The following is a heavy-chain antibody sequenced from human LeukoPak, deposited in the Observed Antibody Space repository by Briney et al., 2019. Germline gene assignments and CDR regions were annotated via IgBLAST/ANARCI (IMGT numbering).Heavy chain of an antibody. CDR3: ARVSEKWEHYFDY. J-gene: IGHJ4*02. CDR2: ISGSGGRT. CDR1: GFTFSSYA. V-gene: IGHV3-23*01. D-gene: IGHD1-26*01. Sequence: GGSLRLSCAAFGFTFSSYAMSWVRQAPGKGLEWVSAISGSGGRTYYVDSVKGRFTISRDNSKNTLYLQMNSLRAEDTAVYYCARVSEKWEHYFDYWGQGTLVTVSS.